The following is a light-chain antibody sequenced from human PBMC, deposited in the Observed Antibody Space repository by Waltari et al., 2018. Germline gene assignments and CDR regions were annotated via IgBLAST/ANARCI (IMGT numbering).Light chain of an antibody. V-gene: IGKV3-15*01. CDR1: QSVSST. J-gene: IGKJ1*01. CDR3: QQYNNWPQT. Sequence: EIVMTQPPATLSVSPGERATLSCRASQSVSSTLAWYQQKPGQAPRLLIYGASTRATGIPVRVSGSGSGTEFTLTISSLQSEDFAVYYCQQYNNWPQTFGQGTKVEIK. CDR2: GAS.